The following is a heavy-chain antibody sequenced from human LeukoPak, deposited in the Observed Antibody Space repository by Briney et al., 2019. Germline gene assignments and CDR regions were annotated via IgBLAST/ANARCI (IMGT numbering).Heavy chain of an antibody. D-gene: IGHD4-11*01. CDR3: ARGRFNYPLYYYYMDV. Sequence: GASVKVSCKASGYTFTSYDINWVRQATGQGLEWMGWMNPNSGNTGYAQKFQGRVTITRNTSISTAYMELSSLRSEDTAVYDCARGRFNYPLYYYYMDVWGKGTTVTISS. V-gene: IGHV1-8*03. CDR1: GYTFTSYD. CDR2: MNPNSGNT. J-gene: IGHJ6*03.